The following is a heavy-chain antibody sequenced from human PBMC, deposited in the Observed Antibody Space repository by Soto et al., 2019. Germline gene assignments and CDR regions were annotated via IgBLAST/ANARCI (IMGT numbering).Heavy chain of an antibody. CDR2: ISYDGSNK. V-gene: IGHV3-30*18. D-gene: IGHD3-10*01. J-gene: IGHJ6*02. CDR1: GFTFGSYG. CDR3: AKGLLVRGLRTGMDV. Sequence: GGSLRLSCAASGFTFGSYGMHWVRQAPGKGLEWVAVISYDGSNKYYADSVKGRFTISRDNSKNTLYLQMNSLRAEDTAVYYCAKGLLVRGLRTGMDVWGQGTTVTVSS.